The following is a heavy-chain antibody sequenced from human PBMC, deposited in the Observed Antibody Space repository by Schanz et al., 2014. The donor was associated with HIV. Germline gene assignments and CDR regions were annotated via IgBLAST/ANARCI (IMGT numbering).Heavy chain of an antibody. CDR2: IWHDGRNK. Sequence: VQLLESGGGLVQPGGSLRLACVASEFSFHSHAMSWVRQAPGKGLEWVAVIWHDGRNKNYADSVKGRFTVSRDNSKNTLYLQLDNVRAEDTAVYYCAKEGKPVVVDGPRHWGQGVLVTVSA. D-gene: IGHD2-15*01. CDR3: AKEGKPVVVDGPRH. V-gene: IGHV3-33*03. J-gene: IGHJ4*02. CDR1: EFSFHSHA.